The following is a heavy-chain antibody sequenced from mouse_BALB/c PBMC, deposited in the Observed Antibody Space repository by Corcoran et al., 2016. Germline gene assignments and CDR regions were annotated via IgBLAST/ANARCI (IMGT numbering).Heavy chain of an antibody. J-gene: IGHJ2*01. CDR3: ARSNYRYYFDY. CDR2: IDPENGNT. D-gene: IGHD2-14*01. CDR1: DFNIKDYY. Sequence: EVQLQQSGAELVRPGALVKLSCKASDFNIKDYYMHWVKQRPEQGLEWIGWIDPENGNTIYDPKFQGKASITADTSSNTAYLQLSSLTSEDTAVYYCARSNYRYYFDYWGQGTTLTVSS. V-gene: IGHV14-1*02.